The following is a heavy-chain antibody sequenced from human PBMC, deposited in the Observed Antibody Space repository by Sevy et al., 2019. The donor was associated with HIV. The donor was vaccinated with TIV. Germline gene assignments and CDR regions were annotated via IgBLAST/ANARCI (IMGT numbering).Heavy chain of an antibody. V-gene: IGHV4-39*01. CDR1: GGSISSSSYY. CDR2: IYYSGST. D-gene: IGHD6-13*01. J-gene: IGHJ4*02. Sequence: SETLSLTCTVSGGSISSSSYYWGWIRQPPGKGLEWIGSIYYSGSTYYHPSLKSRVTISVDTSKNQFSLKLSSVTAADTAVYYCARRLAAAGLPFDYWGQGTLVTVSS. CDR3: ARRLAAAGLPFDY.